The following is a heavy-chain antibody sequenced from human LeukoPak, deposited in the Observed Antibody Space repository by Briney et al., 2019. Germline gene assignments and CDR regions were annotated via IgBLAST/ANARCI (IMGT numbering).Heavy chain of an antibody. Sequence: GGSLRLSCAASGFTFSSYDMHWVRQATGKGLEWVSAIGTAGDTYYPGSVKGRFTISRENAKNSLYLQMNSLRAGDTAVYYCARGLAVAGSPVAFDIWGQGTMVTVSS. J-gene: IGHJ3*02. CDR3: ARGLAVAGSPVAFDI. D-gene: IGHD6-19*01. CDR2: IGTAGDT. V-gene: IGHV3-13*01. CDR1: GFTFSSYD.